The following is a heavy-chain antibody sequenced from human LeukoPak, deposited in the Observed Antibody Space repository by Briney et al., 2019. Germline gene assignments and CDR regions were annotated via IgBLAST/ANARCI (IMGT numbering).Heavy chain of an antibody. D-gene: IGHD4-11*01. CDR3: ARDGGATVTSSSFAY. V-gene: IGHV3-30*04. CDR1: GFTFSSYA. CDR2: ISYDGSNK. J-gene: IGHJ4*02. Sequence: GGSLRLSCAASGFTFSSYAMHWVRQAPGKGLEWVAVISYDGSNKYYADSVKGRFTISRDNSKNTLYLQMNSLRAEDTAVYYCARDGGATVTSSSFAYWGKGPRVPVSS.